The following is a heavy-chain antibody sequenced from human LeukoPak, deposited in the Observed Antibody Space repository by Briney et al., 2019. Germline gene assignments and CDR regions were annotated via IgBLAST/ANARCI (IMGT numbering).Heavy chain of an antibody. V-gene: IGHV3-33*01. J-gene: IGHJ4*02. CDR2: IWYDGSNK. CDR1: GFTFSSYG. CDR3: ARDGVATGLDY. D-gene: IGHD5-12*01. Sequence: GGSLRLSCAASGFTFSSYGTHWARHAPGKGREWVAVIWYDGSNKYYADSVKGRFTISRDNSKNTLYLQMNSLRAEDTAVYYCARDGVATGLDYWGQGTLVTVSS.